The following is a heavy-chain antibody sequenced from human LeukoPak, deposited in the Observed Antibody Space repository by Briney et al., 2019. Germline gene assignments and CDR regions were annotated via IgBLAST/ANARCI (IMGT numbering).Heavy chain of an antibody. CDR2: ISYDGGNT. CDR1: GFIFSSYA. J-gene: IGHJ4*02. D-gene: IGHD5-12*01. Sequence: PPGRSLRLSCGASGFIFSSYALHWVRQAPGKGLEWVAAISYDGGNTYYADSVKGRFTISRDNSKNTLYLQMESLRAEDTAVYYCARGRYSGCDSGYFDYWGQGTLVTVSS. CDR3: ARGRYSGCDSGYFDY. V-gene: IGHV3-30*04.